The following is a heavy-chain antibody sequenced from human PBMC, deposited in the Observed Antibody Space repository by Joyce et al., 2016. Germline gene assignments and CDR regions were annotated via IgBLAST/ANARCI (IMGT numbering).Heavy chain of an antibody. D-gene: IGHD2-8*01. J-gene: IGHJ4*02. CDR1: GFFFSRSW. CDR3: ASFFNG. Sequence: EVQLVESGGGSAQPGGSLRLSCAASGFFFSRSWMSWVRQAPGKGLEWVASIKEDGTSKYYVDSVKGRFTISKDNAENSLYLQMSSLRAEDTAVYYCASFFNGWGQGTLVTVSS. CDR2: IKEDGTSK. V-gene: IGHV3-7*01.